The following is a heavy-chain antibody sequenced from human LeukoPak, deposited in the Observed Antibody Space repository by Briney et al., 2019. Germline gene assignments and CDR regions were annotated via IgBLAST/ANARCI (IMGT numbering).Heavy chain of an antibody. CDR3: AKGFVVVIATAPIDY. Sequence: PGGSLRLSCAASGFTFSSYGMHWVRQAPGKGLEWVAFIRYDGSNKYYADSVKGRFTISRDNSKNTLYLQMNSLRAEDTAVYYCAKGFVVVIATAPIDYWGQGTLVTVSS. V-gene: IGHV3-30*02. D-gene: IGHD2-21*01. CDR2: IRYDGSNK. J-gene: IGHJ4*02. CDR1: GFTFSSYG.